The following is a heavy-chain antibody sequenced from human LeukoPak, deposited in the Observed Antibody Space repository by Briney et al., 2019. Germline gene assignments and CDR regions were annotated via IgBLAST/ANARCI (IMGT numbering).Heavy chain of an antibody. CDR1: GFTFSSYA. Sequence: GGSLRLSCAASGFTFSSYAMSWVRQAPGKGLEWFSAISGSGGSTYYADSVKGRFTISRDNSKNTLYLQMNSLRAEDTAVYYCAKWLRFLEYFDYWGQGTLVTVSS. CDR3: AKWLRFLEYFDY. CDR2: ISGSGGST. J-gene: IGHJ4*02. D-gene: IGHD3-3*01. V-gene: IGHV3-23*01.